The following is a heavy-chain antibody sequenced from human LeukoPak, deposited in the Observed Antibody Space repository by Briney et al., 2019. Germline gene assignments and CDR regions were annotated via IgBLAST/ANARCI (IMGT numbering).Heavy chain of an antibody. J-gene: IGHJ4*02. Sequence: SETLSLTCTVSGGSISSSSYYWGWIRQPPGKGLEWIGTIYYSGSTYYNPSLKSRVTVSVDKSKNQFSLKLSAVTAADTAVYYCARRVARSSSGFDYWGQGTLVTVSS. CDR1: GGSISSSSYY. CDR3: ARRVARSSSGFDY. V-gene: IGHV4-39*01. D-gene: IGHD6-6*01. CDR2: IYYSGST.